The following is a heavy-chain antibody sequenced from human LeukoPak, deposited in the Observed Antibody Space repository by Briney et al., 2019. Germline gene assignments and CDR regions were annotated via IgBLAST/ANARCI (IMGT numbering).Heavy chain of an antibody. D-gene: IGHD5-18*01. CDR1: GYTFTGYY. J-gene: IGHJ5*02. Sequence: ASVKVSCKASGYTFTGYYMHWVRQAPGQGLEWMGWINPNSGGTNYAQKFQGRVTMTRDTSISTAYMELSRLRSDDTAVYYCARDFRAAMVSDWIDPWGQGTLVTVSS. CDR2: INPNSGGT. CDR3: ARDFRAAMVSDWIDP. V-gene: IGHV1-2*02.